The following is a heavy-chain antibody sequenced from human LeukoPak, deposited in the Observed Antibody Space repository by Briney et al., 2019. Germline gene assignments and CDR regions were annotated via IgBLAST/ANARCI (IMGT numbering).Heavy chain of an antibody. D-gene: IGHD1-26*01. CDR1: GLTFSSYA. CDR2: ISYDGSNK. CDR3: ARGGEWELPWSFDY. Sequence: GGPLRLSCAASGLTFSSYAMHWVRQAPGKGLEWVAVISYDGSNKYYADSVKGRFTISRDNSKNTLYLQMNSLRAEDTAVYYCARGGEWELPWSFDYWGQGTLVTVSS. V-gene: IGHV3-30-3*01. J-gene: IGHJ4*02.